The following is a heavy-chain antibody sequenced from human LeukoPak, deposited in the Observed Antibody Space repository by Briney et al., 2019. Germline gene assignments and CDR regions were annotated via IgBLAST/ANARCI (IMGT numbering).Heavy chain of an antibody. CDR1: GGSISSGGYY. D-gene: IGHD5-18*01. CDR2: IYYSGST. J-gene: IGHJ6*02. CDR3: AINVDTTMGYGMDV. Sequence: SQTLSLTCTVSGGSISSGGYYWSWIRQHPGKGLEWIGYIYYSGSTYYNPSLKSRVTISVDTSKNQFSLILSSVTAADTALYYCAINVDTTMGYGMDVWGQGTKVTVSS. V-gene: IGHV4-31*03.